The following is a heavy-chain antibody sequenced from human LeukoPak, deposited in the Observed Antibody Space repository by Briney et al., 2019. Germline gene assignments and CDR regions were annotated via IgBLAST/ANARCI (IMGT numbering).Heavy chain of an antibody. J-gene: IGHJ4*02. Sequence: GRSLRLSCAASGFTFSSYGMHWVRQAPGKGLEWVAVIWYDGSNKYYADSVKGRFTISRDSSKNTLYLQMNSLRAEDTAVNYCARDLGYFDWLGYFDYWGQGTLVTVSS. CDR3: ARDLGYFDWLGYFDY. CDR1: GFTFSSYG. CDR2: IWYDGSNK. V-gene: IGHV3-33*01. D-gene: IGHD3-9*01.